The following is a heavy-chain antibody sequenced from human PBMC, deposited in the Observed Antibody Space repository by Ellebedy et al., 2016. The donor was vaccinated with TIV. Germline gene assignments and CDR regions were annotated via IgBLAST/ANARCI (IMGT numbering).Heavy chain of an antibody. CDR3: SRWLDF. D-gene: IGHD6-19*01. V-gene: IGHV3-15*07. CDR1: GLTFSNAW. Sequence: GESLKIPCAVSGLTFSNAWMNWVRQAPGKGLEWVGRIKSKTDGGTTDYAAPVKGRFTIARDDSKNTLYLQMNSLKTEDTAVYYCSRWLDFWGQGTLVTVSS. CDR2: IKSKTDGGTT. J-gene: IGHJ4*02.